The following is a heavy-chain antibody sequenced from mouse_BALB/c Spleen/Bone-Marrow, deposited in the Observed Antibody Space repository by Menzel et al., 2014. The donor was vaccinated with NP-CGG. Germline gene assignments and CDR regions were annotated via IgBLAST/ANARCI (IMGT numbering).Heavy chain of an antibody. CDR3: AREKIYGNYLWYFDV. Sequence: VQLQQSGSVLVRPGASVKLSRKASGYTFTSSWMHWAKQRPGRGLEWIGEIHPNSGNTNYNEKFKGKATLTVDTSSSTAYVDLSSLTSEDSAVYYCAREKIYGNYLWYFDVWGAGTTVTVSS. D-gene: IGHD2-1*01. CDR1: GYTFTSSW. CDR2: IHPNSGNT. J-gene: IGHJ1*01. V-gene: IGHV1S130*01.